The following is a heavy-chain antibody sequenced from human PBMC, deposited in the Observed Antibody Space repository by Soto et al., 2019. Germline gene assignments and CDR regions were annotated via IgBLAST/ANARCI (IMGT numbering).Heavy chain of an antibody. CDR1: GGSISSGGYY. D-gene: IGHD3-10*01. CDR3: ARGAPLPYYYGSGTYLPNWFDP. J-gene: IGHJ5*02. Sequence: SETLSLTCTVSGGSISSGGYYWGWIRQHPGKGLEWIGYIYYSGSTYYNPSPKSRVTISVDTSKNQFSLKLSSVTAADTAVYYCARGAPLPYYYGSGTYLPNWFDPWGQGTLVTVSS. CDR2: IYYSGST. V-gene: IGHV4-31*03.